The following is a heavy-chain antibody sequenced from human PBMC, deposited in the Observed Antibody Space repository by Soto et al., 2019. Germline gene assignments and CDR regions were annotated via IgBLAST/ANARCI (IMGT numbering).Heavy chain of an antibody. J-gene: IGHJ6*02. CDR3: ARDRWFGGMDV. V-gene: IGHV3-13*01. Sequence: PXGSLRLTCAASGFTFSNSDMHWVRQVTGKGLEWVSFIGTAGDTYYPGSVKGRFTISRENAKNSLYLQMNSLRAGDTAVYYCARDRWFGGMDVWGQGTTVTVSS. CDR1: GFTFSNSD. CDR2: IGTAGDT. D-gene: IGHD3-10*01.